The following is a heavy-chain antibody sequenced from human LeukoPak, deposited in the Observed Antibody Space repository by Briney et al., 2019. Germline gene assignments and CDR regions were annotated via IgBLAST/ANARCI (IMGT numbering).Heavy chain of an antibody. CDR3: ARRTDYTFDY. J-gene: IGHJ4*02. CDR2: IYPGDSDT. V-gene: IGHV5-51*01. Sequence: GESLKISCKGSGYSFTRYWIAWVRQMPGKGLEWMGIIYPGDSDTRYSPSFQGQVAILADKSISTAYLQWSSLKASDTAVYYCARRTDYTFDYWGQGTLVTVSS. D-gene: IGHD4-11*01. CDR1: GYSFTRYW.